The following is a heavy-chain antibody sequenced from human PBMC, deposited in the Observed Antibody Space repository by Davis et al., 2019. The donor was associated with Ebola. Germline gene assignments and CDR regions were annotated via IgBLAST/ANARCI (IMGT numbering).Heavy chain of an antibody. J-gene: IGHJ4*02. CDR1: GLTFSSYS. CDR3: ARDPRALWFRDHFDY. Sequence: GGSLRLSCAASGLTFSSYSMNWVRQAPGKGLEWVSSISSSSSYIYYADSVKVRFTISRDNAKNSPYLQMNNLRAEESAIYYWARDPRALWFRDHFDYWGQGTPVTVSS. V-gene: IGHV3-21*04. D-gene: IGHD3-10*01. CDR2: ISSSSSYI.